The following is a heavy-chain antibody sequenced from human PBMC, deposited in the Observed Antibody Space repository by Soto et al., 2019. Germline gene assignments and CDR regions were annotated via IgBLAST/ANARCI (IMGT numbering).Heavy chain of an antibody. V-gene: IGHV2-5*08. D-gene: IGHD3-9*01. J-gene: IGHJ6*03. Sequence: TLSLTCTVSGGSISSYYWSWIRQPPGKALEWLALIYWDDDKRYSPSLKSRLTITKDTSKNQVVLTMTNMDPVDTATYYCAHLLRYFDWSPAEDYYYMDVWGKGTTVTVSS. CDR3: AHLLRYFDWSPAEDYYYMDV. CDR2: IYWDDDK. CDR1: GGSISSYYW.